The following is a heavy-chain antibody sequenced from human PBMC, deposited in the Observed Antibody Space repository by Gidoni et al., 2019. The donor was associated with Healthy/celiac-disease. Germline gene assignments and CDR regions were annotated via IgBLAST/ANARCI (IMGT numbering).Heavy chain of an antibody. CDR3: ARATPYCSSTSCYMAGHYYYYYGMDV. CDR1: GYTLTSSY. CDR2: INPSGGST. Sequence: QVQLVQSGAEVKKPGASVKVSCKASGYTLTSSYMHWVRSAPGQGLEWMGIINPSGGSTSYAQKFQGRVTMTRDTSTSTVYMELSSLRSEDTAVYYCARATPYCSSTSCYMAGHYYYYYGMDVWGQGTTVTVSS. V-gene: IGHV1-46*03. J-gene: IGHJ6*02. D-gene: IGHD2-2*02.